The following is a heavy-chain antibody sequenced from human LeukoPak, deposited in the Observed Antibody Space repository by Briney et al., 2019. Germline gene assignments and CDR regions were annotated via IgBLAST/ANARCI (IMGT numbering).Heavy chain of an antibody. CDR1: GGSISSGGYS. D-gene: IGHD3-22*01. CDR3: ARSSVYDSSGYRPFDY. CDR2: IYHSGST. Sequence: SQTLSLTCAVSGGSISSGGYSWSWIRQPPGKGLEWIGYIYHSGSTYYNPSLKSRVTISVDRSKNQFSLKLSSVTAADTAVYYCARSSVYDSSGYRPFDYWGQGTLVTVSS. V-gene: IGHV4-30-2*01. J-gene: IGHJ4*02.